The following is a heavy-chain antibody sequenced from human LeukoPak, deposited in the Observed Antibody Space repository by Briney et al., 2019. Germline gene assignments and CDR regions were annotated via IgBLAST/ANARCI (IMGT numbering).Heavy chain of an antibody. J-gene: IGHJ4*02. CDR3: ARGGTGDPGVDY. CDR1: GGSIRPYY. V-gene: IGHV4-59*01. CDR2: IYYSGTT. D-gene: IGHD7-27*01. Sequence: PSQTLSLTCTVSGGSIRPYYWNWIRQTPGKGLEWIGYIYYSGTTKYKPSLESRVTISVDTSKNQFSLTLRSVTAADTAVYYCARGGTGDPGVDYWGQGTLVTVSS.